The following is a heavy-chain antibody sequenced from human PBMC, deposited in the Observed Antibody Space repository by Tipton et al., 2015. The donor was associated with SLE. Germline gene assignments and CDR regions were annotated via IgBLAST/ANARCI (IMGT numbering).Heavy chain of an antibody. CDR1: GGSISSHY. CDR3: ARERGYCSGGSCYCYFDY. V-gene: IGHV4-59*11. J-gene: IGHJ4*02. D-gene: IGHD2-15*01. CDR2: IYYSGST. Sequence: TLSLTCTVSGGSISSHYWSWIRQPPGKGLEWIGYIYYSGSTYYNPSLKSRVTISVDTSKNQFSLKLSSVTAADTAVYYCARERGYCSGGSCYCYFDYWGQGTLVTVSS.